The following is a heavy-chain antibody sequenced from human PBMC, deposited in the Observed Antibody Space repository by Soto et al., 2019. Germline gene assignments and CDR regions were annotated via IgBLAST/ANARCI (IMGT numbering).Heavy chain of an antibody. CDR2: INRDGSQK. Sequence: EVPLDQSGGDLVQLGGSLSLSCGASGFTLRAYWMTWFRQAPGKGLEWVANINRDGSQKSYLDSVRGRFTISRDNVGNSLYLQMHSLRADDTALYYCARDVSPGSSSLYLDAFDIWGQGTMVTVS. CDR1: GFTLRAYW. CDR3: ARDVSPGSSSLYLDAFDI. V-gene: IGHV3-7*03. J-gene: IGHJ3*02. D-gene: IGHD6-13*01.